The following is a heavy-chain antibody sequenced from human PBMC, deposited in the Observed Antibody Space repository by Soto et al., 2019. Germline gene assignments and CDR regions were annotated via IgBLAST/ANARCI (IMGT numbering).Heavy chain of an antibody. CDR2: VYYSGST. Sequence: QLQLQESGPGLVKPSETLSVSCTVSDVSMSGTRFYWGWIRQPPGKGLEWIGSVYYSGSTYYNPSLKSRVTISVDASKNQFSLKLTSVTAADTAVYYCARPVYVDTSMGIQFNWFDPWAQGTLVTVSS. CDR3: ARPVYVDTSMGIQFNWFDP. V-gene: IGHV4-39*01. CDR1: DVSMSGTRFY. J-gene: IGHJ5*02. D-gene: IGHD5-18*01.